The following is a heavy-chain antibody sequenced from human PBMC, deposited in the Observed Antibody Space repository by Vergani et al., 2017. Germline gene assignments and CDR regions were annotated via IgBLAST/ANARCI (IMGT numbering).Heavy chain of an antibody. CDR2: ISAYNGNT. CDR1: GYTFTSYG. CDR3: ARDVGFELWFWELSRFDY. J-gene: IGHJ4*02. Sequence: QVQLVQSGAEVKKPGASVKVSCKASGYTFTSYGISWVRQAPGQGLEWMGWISAYNGNTNYAQKLQGRVTMTTDTSTSTAYMELRSLRSDDTAVYYCARDVGFELWFWELSRFDYWGQGTLVTVSS. D-gene: IGHD3-10*01. V-gene: IGHV1-18*01.